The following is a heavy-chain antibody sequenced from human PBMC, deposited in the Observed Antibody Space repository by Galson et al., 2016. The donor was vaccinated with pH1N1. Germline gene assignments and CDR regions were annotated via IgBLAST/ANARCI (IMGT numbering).Heavy chain of an antibody. CDR2: IHSDGSST. Sequence: SLRLSCAASGFTFSNYWMHWVRQAPGKGLVWVSRIHSDGSSTTYADSVKGRFTISRDNAKNTLYLQMNSLRAEDTAMYYCARFEYGDYVKYSDLWGRGTLVTVSS. CDR1: GFTFSNYW. V-gene: IGHV3-74*01. J-gene: IGHJ2*01. CDR3: ARFEYGDYVKYSDL. D-gene: IGHD4-17*01.